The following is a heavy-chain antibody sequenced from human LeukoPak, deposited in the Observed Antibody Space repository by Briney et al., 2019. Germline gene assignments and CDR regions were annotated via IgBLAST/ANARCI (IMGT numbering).Heavy chain of an antibody. J-gene: IGHJ4*02. CDR2: IYSGGST. D-gene: IGHD2-2*01. CDR1: GFTFSSYA. V-gene: IGHV3-53*01. CDR3: ARERGSTSSNYFDY. Sequence: PGGSLRLSCAASGFTFSSYAMSWVRQAPGKGLEWLSVIYSGGSTYYADSVKGRFTISRDNSKNTLYLQMNSLRAEDTALYYCARERGSTSSNYFDYWGQGTLVTVSS.